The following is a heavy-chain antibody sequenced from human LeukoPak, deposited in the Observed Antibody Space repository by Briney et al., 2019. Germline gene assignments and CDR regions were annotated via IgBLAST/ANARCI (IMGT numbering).Heavy chain of an antibody. D-gene: IGHD6-19*01. Sequence: PGGSLRLSCAASGFTFSSYSMNWVRQAPGKGLEWVSVIYSGGSTYYADSVKGRFTISRDNSKNTLYLQMNSLRAEDTAVYYCARGVAVAGTEEFFDYWGQGTLVTVSS. V-gene: IGHV3-53*01. CDR1: GFTFSSYS. CDR2: IYSGGST. J-gene: IGHJ4*02. CDR3: ARGVAVAGTEEFFDY.